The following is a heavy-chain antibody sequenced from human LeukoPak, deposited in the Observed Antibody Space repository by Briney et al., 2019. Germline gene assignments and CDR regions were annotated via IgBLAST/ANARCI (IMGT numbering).Heavy chain of an antibody. J-gene: IGHJ4*02. D-gene: IGHD3-10*01. V-gene: IGHV4-34*01. CDR3: ARAQYCGSGSYYRLDY. Sequence: SETLSLTCAVYGGSFSGYYGSWIRQPPGGGREWIGEINHSGSTNYNPSLKSRVTISVDTSKTQFSLKLSCVTAADTAVYYCARAQYCGSGSYYRLDYWGQGNLGTASS. CDR2: INHSGST. CDR1: GGSFSGYY.